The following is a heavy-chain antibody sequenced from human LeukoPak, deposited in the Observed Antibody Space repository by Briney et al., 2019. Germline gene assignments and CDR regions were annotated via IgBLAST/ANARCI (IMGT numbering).Heavy chain of an antibody. V-gene: IGHV1-8*01. Sequence: ASVKVSCKASGYTFTSYDINWVRQATGQGLEWMGWMNPNSGNTGYAQKFQGRVTMTRNTSISTAYMELSSLRSEDTAVYYCARAFLDYYGSGSYYLLGYWGQGTLVTVSS. J-gene: IGHJ4*02. CDR1: GYTFTSYD. D-gene: IGHD3-10*01. CDR2: MNPNSGNT. CDR3: ARAFLDYYGSGSYYLLGY.